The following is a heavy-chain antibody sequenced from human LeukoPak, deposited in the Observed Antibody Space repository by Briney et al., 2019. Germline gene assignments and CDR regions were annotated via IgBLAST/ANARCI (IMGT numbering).Heavy chain of an antibody. J-gene: IGHJ5*02. Sequence: GGSLRLSCAASGFTFSNYGMHWVRQAPGKGLEWVAVISYDGSNKYYADSVKGRFTISRDNSKNTLYLQMNSLRAEDTAVYYCAKDVSGVVVAATVTVESWFDPWGQGTLVTVSS. D-gene: IGHD2-15*01. V-gene: IGHV3-30*18. CDR1: GFTFSNYG. CDR3: AKDVSGVVVAATVTVESWFDP. CDR2: ISYDGSNK.